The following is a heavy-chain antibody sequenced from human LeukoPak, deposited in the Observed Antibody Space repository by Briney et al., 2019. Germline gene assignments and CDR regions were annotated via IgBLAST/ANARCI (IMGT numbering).Heavy chain of an antibody. CDR2: TYYRSKWYN. CDR3: ARWGPLLWFGDPTGARPYYYYGMDV. Sequence: SQTLSLTCAISGDSVSSNSAAWNWIRQSPSRGLEWLGRTYYRSKWYNDYAVSVKSRITINPDTSKNQFSLQLNSVTPEDTAVYYCARWGPLLWFGDPTGARPYYYYGMDVWGQGTTVTVSS. CDR1: GDSVSSNSAA. D-gene: IGHD3-10*01. J-gene: IGHJ6*02. V-gene: IGHV6-1*01.